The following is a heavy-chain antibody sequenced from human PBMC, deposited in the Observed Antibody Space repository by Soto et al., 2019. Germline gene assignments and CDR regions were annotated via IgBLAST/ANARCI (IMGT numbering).Heavy chain of an antibody. V-gene: IGHV4-34*01. CDR3: AGDCSGGSCSLGGDY. D-gene: IGHD2-15*01. J-gene: IGHJ4*02. Sequence: SETLSLTCAVYGGSFSGYYWSWIRQPPGKGLEWIGEINHSGSTNYNPSLKSRVTISVDTSKNQFSLKLSSVTAADTAVYYCAGDCSGGSCSLGGDYWGQGTLVTVSS. CDR1: GGSFSGYY. CDR2: INHSGST.